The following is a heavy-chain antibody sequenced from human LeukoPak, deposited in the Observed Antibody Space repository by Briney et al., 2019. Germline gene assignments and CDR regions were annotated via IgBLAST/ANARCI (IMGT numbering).Heavy chain of an antibody. J-gene: IGHJ4*02. V-gene: IGHV4-39*01. CDR2: IYHSGSS. CDR1: GGSISSSSYY. CDR3: ARLDHYWAKTDY. Sequence: PSETLSLTCTVSGGSISSSSYYWGWIRQPPGKGLEWIGSIYHSGSSYYNPSLKSRVTISVDTSKNQFSLKLLSVTAADTAVYYCARLDHYWAKTDYWGQGTLVTVSS. D-gene: IGHD2-8*02.